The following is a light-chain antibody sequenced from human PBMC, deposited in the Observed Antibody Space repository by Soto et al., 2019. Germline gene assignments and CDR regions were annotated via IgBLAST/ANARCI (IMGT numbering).Light chain of an antibody. CDR3: QQRSNWPPIT. Sequence: DIVLTQSPDSLAASPGERATLSCRASQSVSSYLAWYQQKPGQAPRLLIYDASNRATGIPARFSGSGSGTDFTLTISSLEPEDFAVYYCQQRSNWPPITFGQGTRLEIK. V-gene: IGKV3-11*01. J-gene: IGKJ5*01. CDR2: DAS. CDR1: QSVSSY.